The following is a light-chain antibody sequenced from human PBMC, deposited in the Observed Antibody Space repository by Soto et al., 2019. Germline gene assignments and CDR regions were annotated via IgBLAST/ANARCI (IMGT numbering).Light chain of an antibody. CDR2: AGS. Sequence: EIVLTQSPGTLSLSPGERATLSCRASQSISSSYLAWYQQKPGQAPRLLIYAGSSRATGIPDRFSGSWSGTDFTLTISRLEPEDFAVYYCQQYGSSSYTFGQGTQLEIK. V-gene: IGKV3-20*01. CDR3: QQYGSSSYT. J-gene: IGKJ2*01. CDR1: QSISSSY.